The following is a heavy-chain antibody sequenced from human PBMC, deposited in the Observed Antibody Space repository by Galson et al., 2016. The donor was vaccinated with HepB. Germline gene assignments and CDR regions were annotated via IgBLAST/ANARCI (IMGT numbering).Heavy chain of an antibody. V-gene: IGHV3-7*03. CDR1: GFSFRNSW. CDR3: VRDPGYGAFYD. Sequence: SLRLSCAASGFSFRNSWMAWVRQAPGKGLEWVSNINEDGSIKTFLDSMRGRLTISRDNAQNSLYLQMTSLRAEETAIYYCVRDPGYGAFYDWGQGSLVTVSS. D-gene: IGHD4-17*01. J-gene: IGHJ4*02. CDR2: INEDGSIK.